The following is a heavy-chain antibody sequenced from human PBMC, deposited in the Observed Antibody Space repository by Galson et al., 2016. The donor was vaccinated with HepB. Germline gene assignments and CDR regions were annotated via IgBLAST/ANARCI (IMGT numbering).Heavy chain of an antibody. CDR1: GDSISSNY. D-gene: IGHD2-21*02. V-gene: IGHV4-59*01. CDR3: AINNCGGDCYPYYYYSMDV. CDR2: IHYSGYT. Sequence: TLSLTCTVSGDSISSNYWTWIRRPPGRGLEWIGYIHYSGYTNYNPSLKSRVTISVDTSKKQFSLKLSSVTAADTAIYYCAINNCGGDCYPYYYYSMDVWGQGTTVTVSS. J-gene: IGHJ6*02.